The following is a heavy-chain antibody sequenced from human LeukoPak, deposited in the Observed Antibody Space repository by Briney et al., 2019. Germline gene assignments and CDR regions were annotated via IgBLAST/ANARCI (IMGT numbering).Heavy chain of an antibody. D-gene: IGHD4-11*01. CDR3: ARRGTTGEWFDP. V-gene: IGHV5-51*01. Sequence: GESLKISCQGSGYSFTTHWIGWVRQMPGKGLEWMGIIYPGGFDTRYSPSFQGQVTISADKSISTAYLQWSSLKASDTAMYYCARRGTTGEWFDPWGQGTPVTVSS. J-gene: IGHJ5*02. CDR1: GYSFTTHW. CDR2: IYPGGFDT.